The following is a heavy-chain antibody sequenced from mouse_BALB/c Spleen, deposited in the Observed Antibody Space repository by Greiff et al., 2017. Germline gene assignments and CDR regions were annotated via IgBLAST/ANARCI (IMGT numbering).Heavy chain of an antibody. J-gene: IGHJ4*01. V-gene: IGHV7-3*02. CDR1: GFTFTDYY. CDR2: IRNKANGYTT. D-gene: IGHD1-1*02. Sequence: EVQGVESGGGLVQPGGSLRLSCATSGFTFTDYYMSWVRQPPGKALEWLGFIRNKANGYTTEYSASVKGRFTISRDNSQSILYLQMNTLRAEDSATYYCARDYGTGAMDYWGQGTSVTVSS. CDR3: ARDYGTGAMDY.